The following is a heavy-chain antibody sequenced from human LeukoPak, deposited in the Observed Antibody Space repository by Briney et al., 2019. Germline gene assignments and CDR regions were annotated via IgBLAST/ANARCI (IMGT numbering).Heavy chain of an antibody. V-gene: IGHV4-39*07. J-gene: IGHJ4*02. CDR1: GGSISSTSYS. Sequence: SETLSLTCTVSGGSISSTSYSWGWIRQPPGKGLEWIGTIFYGGSTYYNPSLKSRLTISLDSSKNQFSLKLSSVAAADTAVYYCARAYYSPGYFDFWGQGTLVTVSS. D-gene: IGHD3-10*01. CDR3: ARAYYSPGYFDF. CDR2: IFYGGST.